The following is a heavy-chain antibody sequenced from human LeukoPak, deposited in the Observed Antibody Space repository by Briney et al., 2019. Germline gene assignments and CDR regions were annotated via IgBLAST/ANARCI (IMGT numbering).Heavy chain of an antibody. V-gene: IGHV4-39*07. Sequence: SETLSLTCTVSGGSISSSSYYWGWIRQPPGKGLEWIGSIYYSGSTYYNPSLKSRVTISVDTSKNQFSLKLSSVTAADTAVYYCARDQTTVDTAMVSVFRYFDLWGRGTLVTVSS. D-gene: IGHD5-18*01. CDR3: ARDQTTVDTAMVSVFRYFDL. J-gene: IGHJ2*01. CDR1: GGSISSSSYY. CDR2: IYYSGST.